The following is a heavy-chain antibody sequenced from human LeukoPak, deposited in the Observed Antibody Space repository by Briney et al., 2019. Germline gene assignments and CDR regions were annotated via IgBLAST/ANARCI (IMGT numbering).Heavy chain of an antibody. D-gene: IGHD2-15*01. CDR2: ISAYNGNT. V-gene: IGHV1-18*01. CDR3: ARDVPNFDCSGGSCYLNWFDP. Sequence: RASVKVSCKAFGYTFTSYGISWVRQAPGQGLEWMGWISAYNGNTNYAQKLQGRVTMTTDTSTSTAYMELRSLRSDDTAVYYCARDVPNFDCSGGSCYLNWFDPWGQGTLVTVSS. J-gene: IGHJ5*02. CDR1: GYTFTSYG.